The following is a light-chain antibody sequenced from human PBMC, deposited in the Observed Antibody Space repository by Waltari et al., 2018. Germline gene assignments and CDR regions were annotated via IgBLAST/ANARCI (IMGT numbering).Light chain of an antibody. V-gene: IGKV3D-20*01. CDR2: DTS. J-gene: IGKJ2*01. CDR3: QQYGSSQYT. Sequence: EIVLTQSPATLSLSPGERATLSCGASQSVSSGYLAWYQQKPGLAPRLLIYDTSSRAIAIPDRFSGSGSGTDFTLTISRVEPEDFAVYYCQQYGSSQYTFGQGTKLEIK. CDR1: QSVSSGY.